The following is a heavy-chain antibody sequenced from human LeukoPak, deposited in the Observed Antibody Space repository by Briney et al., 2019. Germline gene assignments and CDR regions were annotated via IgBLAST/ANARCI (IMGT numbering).Heavy chain of an antibody. V-gene: IGHV3-23*01. Sequence: PGGSLRLSCAASGFTFSSYAMSWVRQAPGKGLEWVSAISGSGGSTYYADSVKGRFTISRDNSKNTLYLQMNSLRAEDTAVYYCARDRASSGWYGELDVWGKGTTVTVSS. CDR1: GFTFSSYA. CDR3: ARDRASSGWYGELDV. D-gene: IGHD6-19*01. J-gene: IGHJ6*04. CDR2: ISGSGGST.